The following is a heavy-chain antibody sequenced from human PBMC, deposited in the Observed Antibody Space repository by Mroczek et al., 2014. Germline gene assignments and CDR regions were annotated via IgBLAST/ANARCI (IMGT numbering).Heavy chain of an antibody. Sequence: QVQLQQSGPGLVKPSETLSLTCAVYGGSFSGYYWSWIRQPPGKGLEWIGEINHSGSTNYNPSLKSRVTISVDTSKNQFSLKLSSVTAADTAVYYCARGDPSSRNFDYWGQGTLVTVSS. V-gene: IGHV4-34*01. J-gene: IGHJ4*02. CDR3: ARGDPSSRNFDY. CDR1: GGSFSGYY. CDR2: INHSGST. D-gene: IGHD6-6*01.